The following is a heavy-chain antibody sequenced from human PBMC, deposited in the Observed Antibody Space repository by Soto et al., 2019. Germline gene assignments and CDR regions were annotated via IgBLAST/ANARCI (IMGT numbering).Heavy chain of an antibody. CDR3: ARGGDIVVVVAAPNWFDP. D-gene: IGHD2-15*01. V-gene: IGHV1-3*01. CDR1: GYTFTSYA. Sequence: QVQLVQSGAEVTKPGASVKVSCKASGYTFTSYAMHWVRQAPGQSLEWMGWINAGNGNTKYSQKFQGRVTITRDTSASTAYMELSSLRSEDTAVYYCARGGDIVVVVAAPNWFDPWGQGTLVTVSS. J-gene: IGHJ5*02. CDR2: INAGNGNT.